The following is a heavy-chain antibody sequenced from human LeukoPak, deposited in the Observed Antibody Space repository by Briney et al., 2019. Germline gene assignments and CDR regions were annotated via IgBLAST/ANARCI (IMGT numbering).Heavy chain of an antibody. CDR1: GFAFSYYA. CDR3: ARGLDSSGSYIDY. Sequence: SLRLSCAASGFAFSYYAMNWVRQAPGKGLEWVSYISSSSSSIHYADSVKGRFTISRDNAKNTLYLQMNSLRAEDTAVYYCARGLDSSGSYIDYWGQGTLVTVSS. V-gene: IGHV3-21*05. J-gene: IGHJ4*02. CDR2: ISSSSSSI. D-gene: IGHD3-22*01.